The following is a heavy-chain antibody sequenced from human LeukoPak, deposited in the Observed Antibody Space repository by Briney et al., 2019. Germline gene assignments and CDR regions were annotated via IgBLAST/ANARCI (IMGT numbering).Heavy chain of an antibody. CDR1: GYTFTGYY. J-gene: IGHJ4*02. V-gene: IGHV1-2*02. CDR3: ARGGFNYYYDSSGYCLDY. Sequence: ASVKVSCKASGYTFTGYYMHWVRQAPGQGLEWMGWINPNSGGTNYAQKFQGRVTMTRDTSISTAYMELRRLRSDDTAVYYCARGGFNYYYDSSGYCLDYWGQGTLVTVSS. D-gene: IGHD3-22*01. CDR2: INPNSGGT.